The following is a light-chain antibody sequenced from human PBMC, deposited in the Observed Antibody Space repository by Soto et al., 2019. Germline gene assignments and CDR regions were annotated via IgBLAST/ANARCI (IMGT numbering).Light chain of an antibody. V-gene: IGKV3-11*01. Sequence: EIVLTQSPPTLSLSPGERATLSCRASQSVSSYLAWYQQKPGQAPRLLIYDASNRATGIPARFSGSGSGTDFTLTISSLEPEDFATYSCQQFNTYPPITFGQGTRLEIK. J-gene: IGKJ5*01. CDR2: DAS. CDR3: QQFNTYPPIT. CDR1: QSVSSY.